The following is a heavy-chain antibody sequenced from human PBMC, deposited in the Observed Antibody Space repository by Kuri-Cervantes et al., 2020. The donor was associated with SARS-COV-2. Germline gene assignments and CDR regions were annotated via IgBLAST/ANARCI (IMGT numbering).Heavy chain of an antibody. V-gene: IGHV5-51*01. CDR3: ARLDRGYCSSTSCYVGAFDI. Sequence: KVSCKGSGYSFTSYWIGWVRQMPGKGLEWMGIIYPGDSDTRYSPSFQGRVTISADKSISTAYLQWSSLKASDTAMYYCARLDRGYCSSTSCYVGAFDIWGQGTMVT. CDR2: IYPGDSDT. J-gene: IGHJ3*02. D-gene: IGHD2-2*01. CDR1: GYSFTSYW.